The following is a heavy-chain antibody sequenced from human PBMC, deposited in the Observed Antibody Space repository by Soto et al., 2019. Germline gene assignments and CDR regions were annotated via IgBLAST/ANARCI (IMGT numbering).Heavy chain of an antibody. D-gene: IGHD2-2*01. CDR1: GFSLSTSGVG. CDR3: APSPLYCSSTRCYPGGDY. Sequence: SGPTLVNPTQTLTLTCTFSGFSLSTSGVGVGWIRQPPGKALEWLALIYWNDDKRYSPSLKSRLTITKDTSKNQVVLTMTNMAPVDTAPYYCAPSPLYCSSTRCYPGGDYWGPGTLVTVSS. J-gene: IGHJ4*02. V-gene: IGHV2-5*01. CDR2: IYWNDDK.